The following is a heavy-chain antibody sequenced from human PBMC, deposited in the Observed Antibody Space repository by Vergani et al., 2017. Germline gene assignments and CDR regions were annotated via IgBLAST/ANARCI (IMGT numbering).Heavy chain of an antibody. CDR1: GGTFSSYT. J-gene: IGHJ5*02. CDR2: IIPILGIA. Sequence: QVQLVQSGAEVKKPGSSVKVSCKASGGTFSSYTISWVRQAPGQGLEWMGRIIPILGIANYAQKFQGRVTIIADKSTSTAYMELSSLRSEDTAVYYCAREGDYGDYGWFDPWGQGTLVTVSS. D-gene: IGHD4-17*01. V-gene: IGHV1-69*08. CDR3: AREGDYGDYGWFDP.